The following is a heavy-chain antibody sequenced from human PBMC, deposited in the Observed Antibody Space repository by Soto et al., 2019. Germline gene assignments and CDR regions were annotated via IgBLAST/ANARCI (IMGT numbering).Heavy chain of an antibody. V-gene: IGHV4-4*07. CDR2: IYTSGST. Sequence: LSLTCTVSGGSISSYYWSWIRQPAGKGLEWIGRIYTSGSTNYNPSLKSRVTMSVDTSKNQFSLKLSSVTAADTAVYYCARSTLMVYATYYYYGMDVWGQGTRVTVSS. CDR1: GGSISSYY. CDR3: ARSTLMVYATYYYYGMDV. J-gene: IGHJ6*02. D-gene: IGHD2-8*01.